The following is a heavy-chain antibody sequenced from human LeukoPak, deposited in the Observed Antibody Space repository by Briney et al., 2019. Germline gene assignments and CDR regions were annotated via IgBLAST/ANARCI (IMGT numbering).Heavy chain of an antibody. J-gene: IGHJ4*02. D-gene: IGHD2-2*01. CDR2: IYSGGST. CDR1: GFTFSSYS. V-gene: IGHV3-66*01. CDR3: ARDYCSSTSCYPDY. Sequence: GGSLRLSCAASGFTFSSYSMNWVRQAPGKGLEWVSVIYSGGSTYYADSVKGRFTISRDNAKNTLYLQMNSLRAEDTAVYYCARDYCSSTSCYPDYWGQGTLVTVSS.